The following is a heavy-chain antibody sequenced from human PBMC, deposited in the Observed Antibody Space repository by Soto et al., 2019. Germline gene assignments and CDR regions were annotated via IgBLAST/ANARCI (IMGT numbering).Heavy chain of an antibody. CDR3: ARRNAGRAFDY. J-gene: IGHJ4*02. V-gene: IGHV3-11*06. CDR1: VFTFSDYY. Sequence: WGSRIVSCAASVFTFSDYYMSWLRQAPGKGLEWVSYISSSSSYTNYADSVKGRFTISRDNAKNSLYLQMNSLRAEDTAVYYCARRNAGRAFDYWGQGTLVTVSS. D-gene: IGHD6-13*01. CDR2: ISSSSSYT.